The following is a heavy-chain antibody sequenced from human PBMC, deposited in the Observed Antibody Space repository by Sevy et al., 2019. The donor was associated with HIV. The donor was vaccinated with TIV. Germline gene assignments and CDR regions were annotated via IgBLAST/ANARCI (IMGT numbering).Heavy chain of an antibody. Sequence: GGSLRLSCAASEFTFSSDAMSWVLQAPGKELEWVSSISGSGRYTYYADSVEGRFTISRDNSKNTLYVQMNSLRAEDTAVYYCAKGFCSGGTCLRDYYYYGMDVWGQGTTVTVSS. J-gene: IGHJ6*02. CDR3: AKGFCSGGTCLRDYYYYGMDV. V-gene: IGHV3-23*01. CDR1: EFTFSSDA. D-gene: IGHD2-15*01. CDR2: ISGSGRYT.